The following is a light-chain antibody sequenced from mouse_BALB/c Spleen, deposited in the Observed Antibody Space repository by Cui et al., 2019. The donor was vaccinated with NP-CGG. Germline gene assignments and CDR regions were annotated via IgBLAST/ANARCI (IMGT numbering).Light chain of an antibody. CDR3: ALWYSNHWV. V-gene: IGLV1*01. CDR1: TGAVTTSNY. J-gene: IGLJ1*01. CDR2: GTN. Sequence: QPAVTTESAPPTSPGETVTLTCRSSTGAVTTSNYANWVQEKPDHLFSGLIGGTNNRAPGVPARFSGSLIGDKAALTITGAQTEDEAIYFCALWYSNHWVFGGGTKLTVL.